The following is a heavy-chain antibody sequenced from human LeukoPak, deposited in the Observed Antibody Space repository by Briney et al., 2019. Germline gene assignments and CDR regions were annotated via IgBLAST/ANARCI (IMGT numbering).Heavy chain of an antibody. CDR2: IYYSGST. Sequence: KTSETLSLTCTVSGGSISSYYWSWIRQPPGKGLEWIGYIYYSGSTNYNPSLKSRVTISVDTSKNQFSLKLSSVTAADTAVYYCARHSSTWPDAFDIWGQGTMVTVSS. CDR1: GGSISSYY. CDR3: ARHSSTWPDAFDI. D-gene: IGHD6-13*01. V-gene: IGHV4-59*08. J-gene: IGHJ3*02.